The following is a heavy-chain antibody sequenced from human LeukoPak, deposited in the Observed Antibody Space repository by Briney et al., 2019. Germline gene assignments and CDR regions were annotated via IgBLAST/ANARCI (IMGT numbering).Heavy chain of an antibody. D-gene: IGHD5-18*01. J-gene: IGHJ4*02. V-gene: IGHV4-39*07. CDR3: ARGHSRGYSYGNDFDY. CDR1: GGSISSSSYY. Sequence: PSETLSLTCTVSGGSISSSSYYWGWIRQPPGKGLEWIGSIYYSGSTYYNPSLKSRVTISVDTSKNQFSLKLSSVTAADTAVYYCARGHSRGYSYGNDFDYWGQGTLVTVSS. CDR2: IYYSGST.